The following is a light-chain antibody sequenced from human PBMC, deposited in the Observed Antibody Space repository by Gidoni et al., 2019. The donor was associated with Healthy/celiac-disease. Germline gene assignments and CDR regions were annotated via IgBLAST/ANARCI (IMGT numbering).Light chain of an antibody. CDR1: QSVSSN. CDR2: GAP. V-gene: IGKV3-15*01. J-gene: IGKJ1*01. CDR3: QQYNNWPTWT. Sequence: EIVMTQSPATLSLSPGERATLSCRASQSVSSNLAWSQQKPGHAPRLLIYGAPTRATGIPARFSGSGSGTEFTLTISSLQSEDFAVYYCQQYNNWPTWTFGQGTKVEIK.